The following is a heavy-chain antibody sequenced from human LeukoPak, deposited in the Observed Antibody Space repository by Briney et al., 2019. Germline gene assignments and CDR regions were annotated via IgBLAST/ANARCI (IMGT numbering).Heavy chain of an antibody. CDR3: AKGQYSGSTYYFDY. Sequence: GGSLRLSCAASGFTFRGYWMSWVRQAPGKGLEWVANIKHDGSEQYYVDSVKGRFTLSRDNPKNSLYLQMNSLRAEDTAVYYCAKGQYSGSTYYFDYWGQGILVIVSS. V-gene: IGHV3-7*01. D-gene: IGHD1-26*01. CDR2: IKHDGSEQ. CDR1: GFTFRGYW. J-gene: IGHJ4*02.